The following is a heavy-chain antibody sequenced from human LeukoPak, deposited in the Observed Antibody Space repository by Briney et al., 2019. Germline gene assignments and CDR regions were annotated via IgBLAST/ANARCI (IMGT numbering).Heavy chain of an antibody. CDR1: GFTFDDYA. CDR3: AKDIRGLITIFGVVTPGAFDI. CDR2: ISWNSGSI. J-gene: IGHJ3*02. V-gene: IGHV3-9*01. D-gene: IGHD3-3*01. Sequence: GGSLRLSCAASGFTFDDYAMPWVRQAPGKGLEWVSGISWNSGSIGYADSVKGRFTISRDNAKNSLYLQMNSLRAEDTALYYCAKDIRGLITIFGVVTPGAFDIWGQGTMVTVSS.